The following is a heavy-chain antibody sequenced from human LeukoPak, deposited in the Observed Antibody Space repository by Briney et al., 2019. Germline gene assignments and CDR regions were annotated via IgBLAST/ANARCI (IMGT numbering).Heavy chain of an antibody. CDR3: ARLKGSGSYKYYYYYMDV. D-gene: IGHD3-10*01. V-gene: IGHV4-34*01. CDR2: INHSGST. J-gene: IGHJ6*03. Sequence: SETLSLTCAVYGGSFSGYYWSWIRQPPGKGLEWIGEINHSGSTNYNPSLKGRVTISVDTSKNQFSLKLSSVTAADTAVYYCARLKGSGSYKYYYYYMDVWGKGTTVTISS. CDR1: GGSFSGYY.